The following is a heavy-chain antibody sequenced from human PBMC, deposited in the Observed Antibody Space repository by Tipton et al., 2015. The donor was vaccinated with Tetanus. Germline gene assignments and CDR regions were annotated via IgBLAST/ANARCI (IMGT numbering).Heavy chain of an antibody. CDR2: IDPRDSET. Sequence: QLVQSGAKVKKPGESLKISCRGSGYNFTHYSIGWVRQMPGKGLEWVGIIDPRDSETFQGHVTISADKSISTAHLRWSSLEASDTAIYYCARRRSAILSGSYHWYFDIWGRGTLVIVSS. D-gene: IGHD3-9*01. V-gene: IGHV5-51*01. CDR1: GYNFTHYS. J-gene: IGHJ2*01. CDR3: ARRRSAILSGSYHWYFDI.